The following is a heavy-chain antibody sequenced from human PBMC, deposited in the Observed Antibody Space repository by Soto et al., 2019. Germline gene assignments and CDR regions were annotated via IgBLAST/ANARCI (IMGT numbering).Heavy chain of an antibody. CDR1: GFTFSSYW. Sequence: EVQLVESRGGLVQPGGSLRLSCAASGFTFSSYWMHWVRQARGKGLVWVSSISTDASSTSYAYPVKGRFTISRDNAKNTLYLQMNSVRAEDTAVYYRARLPNKSPQNWGQGTLVIVSP. CDR2: ISTDASST. CDR3: ARLPNKSPQN. J-gene: IGHJ1*01. V-gene: IGHV3-74*01.